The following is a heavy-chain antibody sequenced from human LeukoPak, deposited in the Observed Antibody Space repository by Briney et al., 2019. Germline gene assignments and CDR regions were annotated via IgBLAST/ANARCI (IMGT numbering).Heavy chain of an antibody. J-gene: IGHJ4*02. CDR1: GFTVSSNY. CDR3: ARWDEVPRRFDY. CDR2: IYSGGGT. Sequence: PGGSLRLSCAASGFTVSSNYMSWVRQAPGKGLEWVSVIYSGGGTYYTDSVKGRFTISRDNSKNTLYLQMNSLRAEDTAVYYCARWDEVPRRFDYWGQGTLVTVSS. V-gene: IGHV3-53*01. D-gene: IGHD2-2*01.